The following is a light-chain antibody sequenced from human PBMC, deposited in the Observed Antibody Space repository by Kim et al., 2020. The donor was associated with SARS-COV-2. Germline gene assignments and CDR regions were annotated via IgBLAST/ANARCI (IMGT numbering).Light chain of an antibody. J-gene: IGKJ4*01. V-gene: IGKV3-11*01. CDR1: QSVSRY. Sequence: EIVLTQSPATLSLSPGERVTLSCRASQSVSRYLAWYQQKPGQAPRLLIYDASNRATGIPARFSGSGSGTDFTLTISSLEPEDFAVYYCHHRSNWPLTFGGGTKVDIK. CDR2: DAS. CDR3: HHRSNWPLT.